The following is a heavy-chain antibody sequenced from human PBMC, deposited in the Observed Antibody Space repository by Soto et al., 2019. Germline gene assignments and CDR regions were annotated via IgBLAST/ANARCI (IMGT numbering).Heavy chain of an antibody. CDR2: IIPVFGTT. CDR1: GDTFRTYA. V-gene: IGHV1-69*01. D-gene: IGHD6-19*01. CDR3: ARGGMSVAGLIF. J-gene: IGHJ4*02. Sequence: QVQMVQSGAEVKKPGSSVKVSCKASGDTFRTYAINWVRQAPGQGLEWMGGIIPVFGTTDYAQKFQGRVTIDADESTTTAYMELRRLTSEDTAVYYCARGGMSVAGLIFWGQGTLVTVSS.